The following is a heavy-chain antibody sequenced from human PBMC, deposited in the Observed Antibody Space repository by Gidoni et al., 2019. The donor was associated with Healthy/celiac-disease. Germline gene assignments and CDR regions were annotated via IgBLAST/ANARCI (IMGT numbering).Heavy chain of an antibody. V-gene: IGHV4-34*01. Sequence: QVQLQQWCAGLLKPSETLSLPCAVYGGSFSGYYWRWIRQPPGKGLEWIGDINHSGSTNYNPSIKSRVTISVDTSKNQFSLKLSSGTAADTAVYYCARVRPVGYCSGGSCSGWFDPWGQGTLVTVSS. CDR3: ARVRPVGYCSGGSCSGWFDP. D-gene: IGHD2-15*01. J-gene: IGHJ5*02. CDR2: INHSGST. CDR1: GGSFSGYY.